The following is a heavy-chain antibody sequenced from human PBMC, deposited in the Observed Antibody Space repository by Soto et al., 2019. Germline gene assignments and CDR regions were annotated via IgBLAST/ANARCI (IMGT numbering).Heavy chain of an antibody. V-gene: IGHV3-74*01. CDR3: ARTSLVVQVAPRADH. J-gene: IGHJ4*02. CDR2: IDSDGSRI. Sequence: GGSLRLSCAASGFTFSNYWMHWVRQAPGKGLVWVSRIDSDGSRISYADSVKGRFTISRDNAKNTVYLQMNSLRVEGTAVYFCARTSLVVQVAPRADHWGQGTLVTVSS. D-gene: IGHD2-8*02. CDR1: GFTFSNYW.